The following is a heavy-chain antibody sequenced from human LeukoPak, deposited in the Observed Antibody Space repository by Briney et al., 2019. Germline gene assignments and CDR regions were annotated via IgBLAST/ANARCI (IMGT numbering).Heavy chain of an antibody. Sequence: SETLSLTCTVSGDSISSGDYHGGWIRQPAGKGLEWIGRISSSGSTNYNPSLKSRVTISVDTSKNQFSLKLSSVTAADTAVYFCARGPYSYDSSGAFDIWGQGTMVTVSS. CDR1: GDSISSGDYH. CDR2: ISSSGST. V-gene: IGHV4-61*02. D-gene: IGHD3-22*01. J-gene: IGHJ3*02. CDR3: ARGPYSYDSSGAFDI.